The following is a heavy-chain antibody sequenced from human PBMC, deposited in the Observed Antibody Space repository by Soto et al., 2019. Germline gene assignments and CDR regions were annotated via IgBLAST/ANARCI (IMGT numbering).Heavy chain of an antibody. CDR2: IYWDDDK. D-gene: IGHD3-16*01. J-gene: IGHJ3*02. Sequence: QITLKESGPTLVKPTQTLKLTCTFSGFSRSTLGVGVGWIRQPPGKVLEWLALIYWDDDKRYSPSLKSRLNITNDDHKNHVELTMTKMDQLDTSTYYCVQRSTSSYPFGDAFDIWGQGTMVTVSS. V-gene: IGHV2-5*02. CDR1: GFSRSTLGVG. CDR3: VQRSTSSYPFGDAFDI.